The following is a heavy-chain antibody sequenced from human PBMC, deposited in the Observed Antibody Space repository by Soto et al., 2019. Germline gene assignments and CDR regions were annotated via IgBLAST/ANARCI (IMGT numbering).Heavy chain of an antibody. CDR3: AGDPDSHYNDSHASSYP. CDR2: IIPIIGII. V-gene: IGHV1-69*04. CDR1: GGTFSTYT. Sequence: SVKVSCKASGGTFSTYTITWVRQAPGQGLEWMGRIIPIIGIINYAQKFQGRVTITADKFTGTAYMELTRLRSDDTTVYYCAGDPDSHYNDSHASSYPWGQGTLVTAPQ. D-gene: IGHD3-22*01. J-gene: IGHJ5*02.